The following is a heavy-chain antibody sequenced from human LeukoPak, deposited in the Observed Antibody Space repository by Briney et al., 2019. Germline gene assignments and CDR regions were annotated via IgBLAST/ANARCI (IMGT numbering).Heavy chain of an antibody. Sequence: GGSLRLSCAASGFTFSSYAMNWVRQAPGKGLEWVSGISGSGGSTYYADSVKGRFTISRDNSKNTLYLQMNSLRAEDTAVYYCAKDSAYSSGWYYFDPWGQGFLVTVSS. V-gene: IGHV3-23*01. D-gene: IGHD6-13*01. CDR3: AKDSAYSSGWYYFDP. CDR2: ISGSGGST. CDR1: GFTFSSYA. J-gene: IGHJ4*02.